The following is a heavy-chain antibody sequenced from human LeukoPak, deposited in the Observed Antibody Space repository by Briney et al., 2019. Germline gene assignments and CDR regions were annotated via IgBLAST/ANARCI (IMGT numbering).Heavy chain of an antibody. CDR2: INPNSGGT. Sequence: ASVKVSCKASGYTFIGYYMHWVRQAPGQGLEWMGWINPNSGGTNYAQKFQGRVTMTRDTSISTAYMELSRLRSDDTAVYYCARESQANGGSYFTTGYYFDYWGQGTLVTVSS. D-gene: IGHD1-26*01. CDR1: GYTFIGYY. J-gene: IGHJ4*02. CDR3: ARESQANGGSYFTTGYYFDY. V-gene: IGHV1-2*02.